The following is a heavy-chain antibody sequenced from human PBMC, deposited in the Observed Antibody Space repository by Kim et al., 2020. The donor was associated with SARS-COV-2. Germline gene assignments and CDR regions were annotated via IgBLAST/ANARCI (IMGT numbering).Heavy chain of an antibody. CDR1: GFTFSSYG. CDR3: AREGVKTWIQLWLQVYY. J-gene: IGHJ6*01. Sequence: GGSLRLSCAASGFTFSSYGMHWVRQAPGKGLEWVAVISYDGSNKYYADSVKGRFTISRDNSKNTLYLQMNSLRAEDTAVYYCAREGVKTWIQLWLQVYY. V-gene: IGHV3-33*05. D-gene: IGHD5-18*01. CDR2: ISYDGSNK.